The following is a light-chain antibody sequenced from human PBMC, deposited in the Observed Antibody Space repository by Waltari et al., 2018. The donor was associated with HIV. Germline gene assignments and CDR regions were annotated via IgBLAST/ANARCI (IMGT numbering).Light chain of an antibody. V-gene: IGLV3-1*01. CDR1: KLGVTY. CDR3: QAWDSSTGV. Sequence: SYELTQPPSVSVSPGPTASITCPGDKLGVTYACWYKPNPDQSPVLVIYQDSRRPSGIPWRCSGSNSGNTATLTISGTQAMDEADYYCQAWDSSTGVFGTGTKVTVL. CDR2: QDS. J-gene: IGLJ1*01.